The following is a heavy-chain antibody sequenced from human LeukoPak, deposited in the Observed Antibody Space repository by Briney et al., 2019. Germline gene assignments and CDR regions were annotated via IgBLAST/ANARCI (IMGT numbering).Heavy chain of an antibody. CDR3: ARPYYGSGSYYGWDFDY. D-gene: IGHD3-10*01. CDR2: IFYSGGT. CDR1: GGSINTPNYY. J-gene: IGHJ4*02. V-gene: IGHV4-39*01. Sequence: PSETLSLTCTVSGGSINTPNYYWGWIRQTPGKGLEWIGNIFYSGGTYYSPSLTSRVTISLDTSRNQFSLKLTSVTAADTAVYYCARPYYGSGSYYGWDFDYWGQGTLVTVSS.